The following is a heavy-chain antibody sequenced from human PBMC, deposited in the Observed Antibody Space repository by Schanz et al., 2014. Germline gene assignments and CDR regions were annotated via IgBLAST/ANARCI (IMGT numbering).Heavy chain of an antibody. CDR2: INTGVNT. J-gene: IGHJ4*02. Sequence: EVQLLESGGGLVQPGGSLRLSCAASGFTFGDYAMTWVRQAPGKGLEWVSAINTGVNTYYADSVRGRFTISRDNSKNTLFLQMNSLRAEDTAVYYCARSRSGFYFDYWGQGTLVTVSS. CDR1: GFTFGDYA. D-gene: IGHD1-26*01. CDR3: ARSRSGFYFDY. V-gene: IGHV3-23*01.